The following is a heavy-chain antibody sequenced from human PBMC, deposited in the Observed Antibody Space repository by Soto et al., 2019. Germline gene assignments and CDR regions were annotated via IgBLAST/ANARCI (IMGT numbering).Heavy chain of an antibody. D-gene: IGHD7-27*01. CDR3: AKNVWGYWYFDL. J-gene: IGHJ2*01. Sequence: GGSLRLSCATSGFMFNSYALSWVRQAPGKGLERVADMSSSGETFYADSVRGRFTISRDISKSTLYLQMDSLRGEDTAMYYCAKNVWGYWYFDLWGRGTLVTVSS. CDR2: MSSSGET. CDR1: GFMFNSYA. V-gene: IGHV3-23*01.